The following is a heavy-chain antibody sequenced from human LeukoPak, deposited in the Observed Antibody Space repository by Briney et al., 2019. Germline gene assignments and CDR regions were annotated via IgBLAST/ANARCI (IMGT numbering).Heavy chain of an antibody. CDR3: ARFGSAATPLSMDV. V-gene: IGHV1-69*05. D-gene: IGHD2-15*01. CDR2: IIPIFGTA. Sequence: SVKVSCKASGGTFSSYAISWVRQAPGQGLEWMGGIIPIFGTANYAQKFQGRVTITTDESTSTAYMELSSLRSEDTAVYYCARFGSAATPLSMDVWGKGTTVTVSS. J-gene: IGHJ6*03. CDR1: GGTFSSYA.